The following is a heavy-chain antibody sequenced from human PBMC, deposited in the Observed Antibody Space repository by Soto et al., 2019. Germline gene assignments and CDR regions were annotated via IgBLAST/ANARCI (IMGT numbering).Heavy chain of an antibody. J-gene: IGHJ6*02. V-gene: IGHV5-10-1*04. CDR3: ARLGFDYDFLSGYYNVHHYYGIDV. CDR1: GYTFTSSW. Sequence: GESLKISCKASGYTFTSSWITWVRQVPGKGLEWMGRITPSNSDTTYSPSFQGQVTISADKSINTVYLQWSSLKASDTATYYCARLGFDYDFLSGYYNVHHYYGIDVWGQGTTVTVSS. D-gene: IGHD3-3*01. CDR2: ITPSNSDT.